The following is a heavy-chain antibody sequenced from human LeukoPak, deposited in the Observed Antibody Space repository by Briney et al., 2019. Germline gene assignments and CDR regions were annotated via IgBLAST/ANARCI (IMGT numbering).Heavy chain of an antibody. Sequence: QTGGSLRLSCAASGFTFSSHWMSWVRQAPGKGLEWVANIREDESEKYYVDSVKGRFTISRDNANNSLFLQMNSLRAEDTAVYYCARDSRYSRGVGDFDYWGQGTLVSVSS. D-gene: IGHD5-18*01. CDR3: ARDSRYSRGVGDFDY. CDR2: IREDESEK. CDR1: GFTFSSHW. V-gene: IGHV3-7*03. J-gene: IGHJ4*02.